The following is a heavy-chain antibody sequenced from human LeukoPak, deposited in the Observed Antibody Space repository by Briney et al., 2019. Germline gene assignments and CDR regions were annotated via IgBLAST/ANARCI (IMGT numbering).Heavy chain of an antibody. CDR2: INWNGGST. CDR1: GFTFDDYG. V-gene: IGHV3-20*04. Sequence: GGSLRLSCAASGFTFDDYGMSWVRQAPGKGLEWVSGINWNGGSTGYADSVKGRFTISRDNSKNTLYLQMNSLRAEDTAVYYCAKALGGSYLDYWGQGTLVTVSS. CDR3: AKALGGSYLDY. J-gene: IGHJ4*02. D-gene: IGHD1-26*01.